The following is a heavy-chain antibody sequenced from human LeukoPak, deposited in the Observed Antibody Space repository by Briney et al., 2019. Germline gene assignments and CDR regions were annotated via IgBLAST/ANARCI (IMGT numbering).Heavy chain of an antibody. V-gene: IGHV3-74*01. CDR3: ARFEYSSSLGLDY. CDR1: GFTSSSYW. D-gene: IGHD6-6*01. J-gene: IGHJ4*02. Sequence: PGGSLRLSCAASGFTSSSYWMHWVRQAPGKGLVWVSRINSDVSSTSYADSVKGRFTISRDNAKYTLYLQMNSLRAEDTAVYYCARFEYSSSLGLDYWGQGTLVTVSS. CDR2: INSDVSST.